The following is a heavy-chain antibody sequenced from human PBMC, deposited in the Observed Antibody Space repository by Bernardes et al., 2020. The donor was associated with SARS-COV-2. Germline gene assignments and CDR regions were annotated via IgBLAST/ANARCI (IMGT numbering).Heavy chain of an antibody. CDR2: ITGSGSVS. J-gene: IGHJ4*02. D-gene: IGHD7-27*01. Sequence: GGSLRLSCAASGFTFSSHAMIWVRQAPGKGLEWVSAITGSGSVSYYADSVEGRFTISRDNPKNTLYLQIKSLRAEDTAVYYCAKDHSTNGGYYLDYWGQGTLVTVSS. CDR1: GFTFSSHA. CDR3: AKDHSTNGGYYLDY. V-gene: IGHV3-23*01.